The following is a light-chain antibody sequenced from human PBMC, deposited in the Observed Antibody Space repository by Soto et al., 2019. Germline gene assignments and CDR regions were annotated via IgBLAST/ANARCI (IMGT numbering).Light chain of an antibody. V-gene: IGKV3D-15*01. CDR1: QSVSSN. Sequence: EIVMTQSPATLSVSPGERATLSCRASQSVSSNLAWYQQKPGQAPRLLIYGASTRATGIPARFSGSGSGTEFPLPISSLQSEDFAVYYCQQYNNWPPHTFGQGTKLEIK. J-gene: IGKJ2*01. CDR3: QQYNNWPPHT. CDR2: GAS.